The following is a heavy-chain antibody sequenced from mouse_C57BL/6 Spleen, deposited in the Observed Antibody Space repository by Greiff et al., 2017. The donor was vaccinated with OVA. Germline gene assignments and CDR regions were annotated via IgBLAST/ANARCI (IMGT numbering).Heavy chain of an antibody. D-gene: IGHD2-4*01. V-gene: IGHV5-6*02. CDR3: ARRGYDYDAWFAY. Sequence: DVMLVESGGDLVKPGGSLKLSCAASGFTFSSYGMSWVRQTPDKRLEWVATIGSGGSYTYYPDSVKGRFTISRDNAKNTLYLQMSSLKSEDTAIYYCARRGYDYDAWFAYWGQGTLVTVSA. CDR2: IGSGGSYT. J-gene: IGHJ3*01. CDR1: GFTFSSYG.